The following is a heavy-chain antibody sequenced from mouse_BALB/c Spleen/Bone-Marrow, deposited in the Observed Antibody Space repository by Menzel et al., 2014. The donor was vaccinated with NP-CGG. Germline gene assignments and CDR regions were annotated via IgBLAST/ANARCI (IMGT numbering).Heavy chain of an antibody. CDR1: GFTFTDYY. V-gene: IGHV7-3*02. CDR3: AKFTGTGDFDY. D-gene: IGHD4-1*01. J-gene: IGHJ2*01. Sequence: EVKLMEPGGGLVQPGGSLRLSCATSGFTFTDYYMTWVRQPPGEALEWLAFIRNKVNGYTAEYSASVKGRFTVSRDDSQSILYLQMNTLRAEDSATYYCAKFTGTGDFDYWGQGTTLTVSS. CDR2: IRNKVNGYTA.